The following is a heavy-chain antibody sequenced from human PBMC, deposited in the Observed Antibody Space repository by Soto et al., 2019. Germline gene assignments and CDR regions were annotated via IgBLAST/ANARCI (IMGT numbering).Heavy chain of an antibody. Sequence: QVQLVQSGAEVKRPGASVMVSCKASGYMFTMSGISWVRQAPGQGLEWLGWISPYNGNTDYAQKVQGRATLTRDTSTSTVYMELRRLRPDDTAVYYCAREDYYYDSSGNGGTEFDSWGQGTLVTVAA. J-gene: IGHJ4*02. CDR1: GYMFTMSG. V-gene: IGHV1-18*01. CDR3: AREDYYYDSSGNGGTEFDS. D-gene: IGHD3-22*01. CDR2: ISPYNGNT.